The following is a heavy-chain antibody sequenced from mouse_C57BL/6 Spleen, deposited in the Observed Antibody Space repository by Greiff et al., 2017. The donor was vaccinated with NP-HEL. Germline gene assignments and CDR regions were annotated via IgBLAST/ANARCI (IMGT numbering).Heavy chain of an antibody. CDR3: ARSYYGSGFDV. Sequence: EVQLVESGGGLVQPGGSLKLSCAASGFTFSDYYMYWVRQTPEKRLEWVAYISNGGGSTYYPDTVKGRFTISRDNAKNTLYLQMSRLKSEDTAMYYCARSYYGSGFDVWGTGTTVTVSS. CDR1: GFTFSDYY. J-gene: IGHJ1*03. D-gene: IGHD1-1*01. CDR2: ISNGGGST. V-gene: IGHV5-12*01.